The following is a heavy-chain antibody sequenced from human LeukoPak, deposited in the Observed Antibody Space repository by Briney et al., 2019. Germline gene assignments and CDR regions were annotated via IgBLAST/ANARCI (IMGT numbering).Heavy chain of an antibody. CDR2: IKQDGSEK. J-gene: IGHJ3*02. V-gene: IGHV3-7*01. Sequence: HPGGSLRLSCAASGFTFSSYWMSWVRQAPGKGLEWVANIKQDGSEKYYVDSEKGRFTISRDNAKNSLYLQMNSLRAENMAVYYCAREWESSSWPWSPANDAFDIWGQGTMVTVSS. CDR1: GFTFSSYW. D-gene: IGHD6-13*01. CDR3: AREWESSSWPWSPANDAFDI.